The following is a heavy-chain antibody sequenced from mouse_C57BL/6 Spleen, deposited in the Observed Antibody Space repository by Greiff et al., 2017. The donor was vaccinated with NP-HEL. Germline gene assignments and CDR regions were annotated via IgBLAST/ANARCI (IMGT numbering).Heavy chain of an antibody. D-gene: IGHD4-1*01. CDR2: IYPGSGNT. J-gene: IGHJ3*01. CDR3: ARGANWSWFAY. V-gene: IGHV1-76*01. CDR1: GYTFTDYY. Sequence: QVQLKESGAELVRPGASVKLSCKASGYTFTDYYINWVKQRPGQGLEWIARIYPGSGNTYYNEKFKGKATLTAEKSSSTAYMQLSSLTSEDSAVYFCARGANWSWFAYWGQGTLVTVSA.